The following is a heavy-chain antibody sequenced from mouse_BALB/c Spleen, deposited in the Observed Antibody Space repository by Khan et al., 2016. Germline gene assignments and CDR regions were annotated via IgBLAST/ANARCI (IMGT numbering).Heavy chain of an antibody. CDR2: ISYSGST. CDR1: GYSITSDYA. J-gene: IGHJ3*01. Sequence: EVQLQESGPGLVKPSQSLSLTCTVTGYSITSDYAWNWLRQFPGNKLEWMGYISYSGSTSYNPSLKSRISITRDTSKHQFFLQLNSVTTEDTATYYCASNWDEEDYWGQGTLVTVSA. CDR3: ASNWDEEDY. D-gene: IGHD4-1*02. V-gene: IGHV3-2*02.